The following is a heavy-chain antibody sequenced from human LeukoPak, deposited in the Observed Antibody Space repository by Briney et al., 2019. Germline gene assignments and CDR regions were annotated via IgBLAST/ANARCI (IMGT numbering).Heavy chain of an antibody. Sequence: GGSLRLSCAASGFTFSSYAMSWVRQAPGKGLEWVSAISGSGGSTYYADSVKGRFTISRDNSKNTLYLQMNSLRAEDTAVYYCAKDLHIVVVPAAIPNWFDPWGQGTLVTVSS. CDR3: AKDLHIVVVPAAIPNWFDP. V-gene: IGHV3-23*01. J-gene: IGHJ5*02. CDR2: ISGSGGST. CDR1: GFTFSSYA. D-gene: IGHD2-2*01.